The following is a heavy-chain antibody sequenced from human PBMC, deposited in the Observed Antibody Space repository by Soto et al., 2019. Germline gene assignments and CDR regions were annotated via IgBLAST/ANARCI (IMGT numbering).Heavy chain of an antibody. Sequence: EVQLVESGGGLVQPGGSLRLSCAASGFTFSTSWIHWVRQTPGKGLVWVSHISPDGSITNYADSAKGRFTISRDNAKNTLFLQMNNLRAEDTSVYFCARDIGYGGNWGQGTLVTVSS. V-gene: IGHV3-74*01. D-gene: IGHD3-16*01. CDR1: GFTFSTSW. CDR3: ARDIGYGGN. CDR2: ISPDGSIT. J-gene: IGHJ4*02.